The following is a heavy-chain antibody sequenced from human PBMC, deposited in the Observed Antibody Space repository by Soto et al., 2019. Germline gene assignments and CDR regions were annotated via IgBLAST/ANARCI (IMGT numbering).Heavy chain of an antibody. V-gene: IGHV3-33*01. CDR3: VRDGGTAMTYFDY. CDR2: IWYDGSNK. Sequence: QVQLVESGGGVVQPGRSLRLSCAASGFTFSSYGMHWVRQAPGKGLEWVAVIWYDGSNKYYADSVKGRFTISRDNSKNTLYLQMNSLRAEDTAVYYCVRDGGTAMTYFDYWGQGTLVTVSS. CDR1: GFTFSSYG. J-gene: IGHJ4*02. D-gene: IGHD5-18*01.